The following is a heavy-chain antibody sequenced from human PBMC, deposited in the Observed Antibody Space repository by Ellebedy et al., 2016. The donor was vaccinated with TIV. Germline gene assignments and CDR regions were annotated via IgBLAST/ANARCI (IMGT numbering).Heavy chain of an antibody. CDR3: ARRITMVRGVIRETYAFDI. Sequence: PGGSLRLSCKGSGYSFTSYWIGWVRQMPGKGLEWMGIIYPSDSDTRYSPSFQGQVTISADKSISTAYLQWSSLKASDTAMYYCARRITMVRGVIRETYAFDIWGQGTMVTVSS. J-gene: IGHJ3*02. CDR1: GYSFTSYW. V-gene: IGHV5-51*01. D-gene: IGHD3-10*01. CDR2: IYPSDSDT.